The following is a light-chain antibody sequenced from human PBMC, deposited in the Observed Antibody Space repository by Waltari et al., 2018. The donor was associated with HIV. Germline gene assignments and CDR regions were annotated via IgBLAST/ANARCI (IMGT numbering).Light chain of an antibody. Sequence: QSVLTQPPSASGTPGQRVTISCSGSSSNIASNYVYWYQQLPGTAPKLLICRNNPRPSGVPDRFSGSKSGTAASLAISGVRSEDEADYYCAAWDDSLLDVFGTGTKVTVL. CDR2: RNN. CDR1: SSNIASNY. J-gene: IGLJ1*01. CDR3: AAWDDSLLDV. V-gene: IGLV1-47*01.